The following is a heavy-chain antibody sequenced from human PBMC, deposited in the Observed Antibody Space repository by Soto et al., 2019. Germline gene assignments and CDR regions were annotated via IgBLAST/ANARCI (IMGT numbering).Heavy chain of an antibody. J-gene: IGHJ4*02. D-gene: IGHD5-12*01. CDR1: GYSISSGYY. Sequence: SETLSLTCAVSGYSISSGYYWGWIGQPPGKGLEWIGSIYHSGSTYYNPSLKSRVTISVDTSKNQFSLKLSSVTAADTAVYYCARKSPTSSYFDYWGQGTLVTVSS. V-gene: IGHV4-38-2*01. CDR3: ARKSPTSSYFDY. CDR2: IYHSGST.